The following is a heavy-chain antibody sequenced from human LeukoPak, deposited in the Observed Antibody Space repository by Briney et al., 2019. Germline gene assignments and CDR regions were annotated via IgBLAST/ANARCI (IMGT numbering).Heavy chain of an antibody. D-gene: IGHD5-18*01. CDR3: ARDGRGCSYGYPDY. CDR1: GFTFSSYS. V-gene: IGHV3-21*01. J-gene: IGHJ4*02. Sequence: GGSLRLSCAASGFTFSSYSMNWVRQAPGKGLEWVSSISSSSSYIYYADSVKGRFTISRDNAKNSLYLQMDSLRAEDTAVYYCARDGRGCSYGYPDYWGQGTLVTVSS. CDR2: ISSSSSYI.